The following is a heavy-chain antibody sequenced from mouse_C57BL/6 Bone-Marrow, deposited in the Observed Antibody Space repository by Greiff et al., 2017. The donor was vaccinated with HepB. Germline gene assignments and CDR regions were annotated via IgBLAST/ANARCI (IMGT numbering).Heavy chain of an antibody. CDR1: GFTFSDYY. V-gene: IGHV5-12*01. CDR3: ARRGLWFDY. J-gene: IGHJ2*01. Sequence: EVKVVESGGGLVQPGGSLKLSCAASGFTFSDYYMYWVRQTPEKRLEWVAYISNGGGSTYYPDTVKGRFTISRDNAKNTLYLQMSRLKSEDTAMYYCARRGLWFDYWGQGTTLTVSS. D-gene: IGHD1-1*02. CDR2: ISNGGGST.